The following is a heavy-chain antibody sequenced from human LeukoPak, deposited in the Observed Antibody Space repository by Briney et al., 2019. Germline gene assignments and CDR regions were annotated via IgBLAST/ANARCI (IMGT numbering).Heavy chain of an antibody. V-gene: IGHV4-31*03. J-gene: IGHJ3*02. CDR1: GGSISGGGYY. Sequence: SQTLSLTCTVSGGSISGGGYYWSWIRQHPGKGLEWIGYIYYSGSTYYNPSLKSRVTISVDTSKNQFSLKLSSVTAADTAVYYCARASAYYYDSSGYSALANDAFDIWGQGTMVTVSS. CDR3: ARASAYYYDSSGYSALANDAFDI. CDR2: IYYSGST. D-gene: IGHD3-22*01.